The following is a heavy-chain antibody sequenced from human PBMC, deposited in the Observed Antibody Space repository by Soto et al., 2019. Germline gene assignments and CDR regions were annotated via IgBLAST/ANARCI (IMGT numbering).Heavy chain of an antibody. CDR1: GASIRSYY. CDR2: IYDSGST. V-gene: IGHV4-59*01. CDR3: ARYYKVFWYFDC. J-gene: IGHJ4*02. D-gene: IGHD1-26*01. Sequence: PSETLSLTCTVSGASIRSYYWSWIRQSPGKGLEWIGYIYDSGSTNYNPSLESRVTMSVDTSKNQFSLKLSSVTSADTAVYYCARYYKVFWYFDCWGQGSLVTVSS.